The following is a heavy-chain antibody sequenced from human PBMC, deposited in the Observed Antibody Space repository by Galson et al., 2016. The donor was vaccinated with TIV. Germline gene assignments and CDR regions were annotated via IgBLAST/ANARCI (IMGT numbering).Heavy chain of an antibody. CDR2: IYPRDSEI. V-gene: IGHV5-51*01. CDR3: ASSPGYSGYDYGWFDP. J-gene: IGHJ5*02. Sequence: QSGAEVKKPGESLTISCHVSGYSITSQWIAWVRQTPGKSLEWMGMIYPRDSEITYSPSFRGQVTISADESISTAYVQLNSLEASDTAIYYCASSPGYSGYDYGWFDPWGQGTLVTVSS. CDR1: GYSITSQW. D-gene: IGHD5-12*01.